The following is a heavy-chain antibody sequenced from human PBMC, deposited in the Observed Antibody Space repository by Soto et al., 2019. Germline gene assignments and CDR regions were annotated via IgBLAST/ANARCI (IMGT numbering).Heavy chain of an antibody. D-gene: IGHD6-19*01. CDR3: ARMTLRSSGWSVYFDY. Sequence: QVQLQESGPGLVKPSETLSLTCTVSGGSISSYYWSWIRQPPGKGLEWIGYIYYSGSTNYNPSLKSRVTISVDTSKNQFSLKLSSVTAADTAVYYCARMTLRSSGWSVYFDYWGQGTLVTVSS. V-gene: IGHV4-59*01. J-gene: IGHJ4*02. CDR1: GGSISSYY. CDR2: IYYSGST.